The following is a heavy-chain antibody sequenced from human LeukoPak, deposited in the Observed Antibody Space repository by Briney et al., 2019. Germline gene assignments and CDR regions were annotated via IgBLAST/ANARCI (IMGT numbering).Heavy chain of an antibody. CDR2: INHSGST. CDR1: GGSFSGYY. Sequence: PSETLSLICAVYGGSFSGYYWSWIRQPPGKGLEWIGEINHSGSTNYNPSLKSRITISVDTSKNQFSLKLSSVTAADTAVYYCARVVAAAGDLDYWGQGTLVTVSS. CDR3: ARVVAAAGDLDY. V-gene: IGHV4-34*01. J-gene: IGHJ4*02. D-gene: IGHD6-13*01.